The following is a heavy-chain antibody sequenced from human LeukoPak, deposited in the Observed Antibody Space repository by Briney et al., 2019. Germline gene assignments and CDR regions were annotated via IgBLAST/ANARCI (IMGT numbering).Heavy chain of an antibody. CDR1: GFTFSSYA. D-gene: IGHD5-24*01. Sequence: GGSLRLSCAASGFTFSSYAMHWVRQAPGKGLEWVAVISYDRSNKYYADSVKGRFTISRDNSKNTLYLQMNSLRAEDTAVYYCARDKEMRRTWGYFDYWGQGTLVTVSS. J-gene: IGHJ4*02. V-gene: IGHV3-30*04. CDR3: ARDKEMRRTWGYFDY. CDR2: ISYDRSNK.